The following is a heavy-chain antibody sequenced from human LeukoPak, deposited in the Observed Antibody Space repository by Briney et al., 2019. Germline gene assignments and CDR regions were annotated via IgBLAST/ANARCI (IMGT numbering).Heavy chain of an antibody. CDR1: GFTVSSNY. CDR3: ARDLTPGAPDYFDS. Sequence: GGSLRLSCAASGFTVSSNYMSWVRQAPGKGLEWVAVIAHDETNRFYADSVRGRFTISRDNSMNTLYLRMDSLRPEDTAVYFCARDLTPGAPDYFDSWGQGTLVTVSS. J-gene: IGHJ4*02. CDR2: IAHDETNR. D-gene: IGHD2-2*01. V-gene: IGHV3-30*03.